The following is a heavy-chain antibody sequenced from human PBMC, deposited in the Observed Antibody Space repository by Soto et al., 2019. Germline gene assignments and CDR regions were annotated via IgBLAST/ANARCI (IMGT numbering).Heavy chain of an antibody. D-gene: IGHD2-15*01. Sequence: EMQLLESGGGLVQPGGSLRLSCAASGFTFSSFAMSWVRQAPGKGLDWVSAISGSGGSTYSAYSVKGRSTISRDNSKNTLCLRLSFLGAEDSVVYYCWSWVSAAKGSPPGFWGQGSLVTVSS. J-gene: IGHJ4*02. CDR2: ISGSGGST. V-gene: IGHV3-23*01. CDR3: WSWVSAAKGSPPGF. CDR1: GFTFSSFA.